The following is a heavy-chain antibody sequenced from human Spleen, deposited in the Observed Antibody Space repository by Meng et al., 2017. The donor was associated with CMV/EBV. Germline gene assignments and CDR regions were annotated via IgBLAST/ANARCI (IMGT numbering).Heavy chain of an antibody. CDR1: GFTFSDYY. V-gene: IGHV3-11*01. CDR3: ARDGKPPVRRTMIRIRKSYGMDV. CDR2: ISSSGSTI. D-gene: IGHD3-16*01. Sequence: GESLKISCAASGFTFSDYYMSWIRQAPGKGLEWVSYISSSGSTIYYADSVKGRFTISRDNAKNSLYLQMNSLRAEDTAVYYCARDGKPPVRRTMIRIRKSYGMDVWGQGTTVTVSS. J-gene: IGHJ6*02.